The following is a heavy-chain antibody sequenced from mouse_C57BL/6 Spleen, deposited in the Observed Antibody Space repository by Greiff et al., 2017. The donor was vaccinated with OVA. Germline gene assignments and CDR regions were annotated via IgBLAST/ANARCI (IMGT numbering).Heavy chain of an antibody. D-gene: IGHD4-1*01. V-gene: IGHV1-76*01. CDR1: GYTFTDYY. CDR3: AREEGGASELGRDY. J-gene: IGHJ2*01. CDR2: IYPGSGNT. Sequence: VQLQQSGAELVRPGASVKLSCKASGYTFTDYYINWVKQRPGQGLEWIARIYPGSGNTYYNEKFKGKATLTAEKSSSTAYMQLSSLTSEDAAVYVCAREEGGASELGRDYWGQGTTRTVSS.